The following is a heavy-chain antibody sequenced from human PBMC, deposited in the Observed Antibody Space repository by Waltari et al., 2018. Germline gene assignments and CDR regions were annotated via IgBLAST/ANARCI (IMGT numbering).Heavy chain of an antibody. CDR3: ARDYRKRINATAEYFQH. V-gene: IGHV3-66*01. J-gene: IGHJ1*01. D-gene: IGHD3-16*02. CDR1: GFPVRSNY. Sequence: EVQLVESGGGLVQPGGSLRLSCAASGFPVRSNYMSWVRQAPGEGLEWVSVIYSGGRTYYADSVKGRFTISRDNSKNTLYLQMNSLRAEDTAVYYCARDYRKRINATAEYFQHWGQGTLVTVSS. CDR2: IYSGGRT.